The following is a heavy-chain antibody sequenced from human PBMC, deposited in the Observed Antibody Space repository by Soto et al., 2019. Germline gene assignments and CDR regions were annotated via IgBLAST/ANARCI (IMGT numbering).Heavy chain of an antibody. CDR1: GYTFTSFG. CDR3: ARDPRGDDYEGNWFDP. D-gene: IGHD4-17*01. CDR2: NSAYNGNT. V-gene: IGHV1-18*01. Sequence: QVQLVQSGAEVKKPGASVKVSCKASGYTFTSFGISWVRQAPGQGLVCMGWNSAYNGNTNYAQKLQGRLTMTTDTSTSTAYMELRSLRSDDTAVYYCARDPRGDDYEGNWFDPWGQGTLVTVSS. J-gene: IGHJ5*02.